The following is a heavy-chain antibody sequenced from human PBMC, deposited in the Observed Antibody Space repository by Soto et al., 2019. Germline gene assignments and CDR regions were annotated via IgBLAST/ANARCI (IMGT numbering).Heavy chain of an antibody. CDR3: ARTCGGDCYRYPEYLTDFDY. D-gene: IGHD2-21*02. J-gene: IGHJ4*02. CDR1: GFTVSSNY. V-gene: IGHV3-53*01. Sequence: GGSLRLSCAASGFTVSSNYMSWVRQAPGKGLEWVSVIYSGGSTYYADSVKGRFTISRDNSKNTLYLQMNSLRVEDTAVYYCARTCGGDCYRYPEYLTDFDYWGQGTLVTVSS. CDR2: IYSGGST.